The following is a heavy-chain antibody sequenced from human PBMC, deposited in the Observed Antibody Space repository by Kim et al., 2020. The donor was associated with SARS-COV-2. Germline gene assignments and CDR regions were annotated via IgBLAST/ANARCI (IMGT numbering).Heavy chain of an antibody. CDR3: ARGLYYYDTLVKNWFDP. V-gene: IGHV4-39*07. CDR1: GGSISSSSYY. J-gene: IGHJ5*02. D-gene: IGHD3-22*01. CDR2: IYYSGST. Sequence: SETLSLTCTVSGGSISSSSYYWGWIRQPPGKGLEWIGSIYYSGSTYYNPSLKSRVTISVDTSKNQFSLKLSSVTAADTAVYYCARGLYYYDTLVKNWFDPWGQGTLVTVSS.